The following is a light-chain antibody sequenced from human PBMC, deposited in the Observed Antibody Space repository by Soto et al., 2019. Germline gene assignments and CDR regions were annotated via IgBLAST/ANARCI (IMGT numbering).Light chain of an antibody. V-gene: IGKV3-20*01. CDR3: QQYCSSPWT. Sequence: EIVLTQSPGTLSLSQGERATLSCRASQSVGSSYFAWYQQNPAQAPRLLIYGASSRAPGIPDRFSGSGSGTDFTLTISRLEPEDFAVYYCQQYCSSPWTFGQGTKVE. CDR2: GAS. CDR1: QSVGSSY. J-gene: IGKJ1*01.